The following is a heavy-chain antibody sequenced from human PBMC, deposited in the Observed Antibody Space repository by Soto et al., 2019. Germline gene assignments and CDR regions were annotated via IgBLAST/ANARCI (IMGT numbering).Heavy chain of an antibody. Sequence: GPRRLSCAASGGPFSRQAMGWLRQTPGTGPEWVAFVDGSGFDTSYADSVKGRFTISRDNSENSLYLHMNNLRAEDTGRYFCAKELFADASDAMSALALWAQGTLVTVSS. CDR1: GGPFSRQA. CDR2: VDGSGFDT. D-gene: IGHD2-21*01. J-gene: IGHJ4*02. V-gene: IGHV3-23*01. CDR3: AKELFADASDAMSALAL.